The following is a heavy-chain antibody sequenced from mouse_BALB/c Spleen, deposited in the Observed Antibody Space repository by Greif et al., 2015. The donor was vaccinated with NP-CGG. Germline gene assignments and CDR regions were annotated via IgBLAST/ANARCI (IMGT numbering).Heavy chain of an antibody. J-gene: IGHJ2*01. V-gene: IGHV1-7*01. CDR1: GYTFTSYW. CDR3: AQRPGTGDY. CDR2: INPSTGYT. D-gene: IGHD3-3*01. Sequence: QVQLKESGAELAKPGASVKMSCKASGYTFTSYWMHWVKQRPGQGLEWVGYINPSTGYTEYNQKFKDKATLTADKSSSTAYMQLSSLTSEDSAVYYCAQRPGTGDYWGQGTTLTVSS.